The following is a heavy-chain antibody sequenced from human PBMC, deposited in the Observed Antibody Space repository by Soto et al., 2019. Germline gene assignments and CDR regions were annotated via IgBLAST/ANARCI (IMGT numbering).Heavy chain of an antibody. CDR1: GGTFSSYA. CDR2: IIPIFGTA. V-gene: IGHV1-69*13. D-gene: IGHD5-18*01. J-gene: IGHJ4*02. CDR3: AASRGYRQQGYYFDY. Sequence: GASVKVSCKASGGTFSSYAISWVRQAPGQGLEWMGGIIPIFGTANYAQKFQGRVTITADESTSTAYMELSSLRSEDTAVYYCAASRGYRQQGYYFDYWGQGTLVTVSS.